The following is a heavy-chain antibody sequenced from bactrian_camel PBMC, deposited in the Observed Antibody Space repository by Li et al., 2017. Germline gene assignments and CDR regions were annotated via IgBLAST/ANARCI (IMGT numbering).Heavy chain of an antibody. CDR2: ISISGDTT. J-gene: IGHJ4*01. Sequence: VQLVESGGGLVQPGGSLRLSCAPSGFTFSSYSMHWVRQAPGKGLEWVSYISISGDTTYYADSVKGRFTISQDVAKKTLYLELNNLKPEDTAMYYCAAQALDLWYRGKFKYWGQGTQVTVS. D-gene: IGHD6*01. CDR3: AAQALDLWYRGKFKY. V-gene: IGHV3S35*01. CDR1: GFTFSSYS.